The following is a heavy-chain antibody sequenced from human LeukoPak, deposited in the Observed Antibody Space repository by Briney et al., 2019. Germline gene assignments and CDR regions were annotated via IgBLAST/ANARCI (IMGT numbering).Heavy chain of an antibody. Sequence: ASVKVSCKASGGTFSNYAISWVRQAPGQGLEWMGGIIPIFGTANYAQKFQGRVTITADESTSTAYMELSSLRSEDTAVYYCARRAVDNSYYYYMDVWGKGTTVTVSS. D-gene: IGHD6-19*01. CDR3: ARRAVDNSYYYYMDV. J-gene: IGHJ6*03. CDR1: GGTFSNYA. CDR2: IIPIFGTA. V-gene: IGHV1-69*13.